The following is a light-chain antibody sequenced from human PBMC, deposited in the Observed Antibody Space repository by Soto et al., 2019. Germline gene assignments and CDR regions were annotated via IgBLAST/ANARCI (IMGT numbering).Light chain of an antibody. CDR2: DAS. V-gene: IGKV1-5*01. J-gene: IGKJ2*01. CDR1: QSISSW. CDR3: QQYNSYWYT. Sequence: DIQMTQSPSTLSASVGYRVTITCRARQSISSWLAWYQQKPRKAPKLLIYDASSLESGVPSRFSGSGSGTEFTLTISSLQPDDFAAYYCQQYNSYWYTFGQGTKLEIK.